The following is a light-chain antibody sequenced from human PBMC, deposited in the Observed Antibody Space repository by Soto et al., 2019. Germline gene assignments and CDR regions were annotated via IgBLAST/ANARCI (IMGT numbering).Light chain of an antibody. J-gene: IGKJ1*01. CDR2: WAS. Sequence: DIVMTQSPDSLAVSLGERATINCKSSQSVLYSSNNKNYLAWYQQKPGQPPKLLIYWASTRESGVPDRFSGSGSGTDSTLTISSLQAEDVAVYYCQQYYSFRTFGQGTKVEIK. V-gene: IGKV4-1*01. CDR1: QSVLYSSNNKNY. CDR3: QQYYSFRT.